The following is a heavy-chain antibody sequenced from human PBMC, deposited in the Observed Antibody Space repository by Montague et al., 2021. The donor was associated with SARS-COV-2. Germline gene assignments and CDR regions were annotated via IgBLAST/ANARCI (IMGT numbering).Heavy chain of an antibody. CDR1: GGSIRSYY. CDR2: IYYTGET. J-gene: IGHJ4*02. Sequence: SETLSLTCSFSGGSIRSYYWSWIRLPPGKALEWLGYIYYTGETTHNPSLKSRVTISVDTSRSQFSLRLTSVTAADTAAYFCARFWSGDVDKWGQGTLVTVSS. CDR3: ARFWSGDVDK. V-gene: IGHV4-59*01. D-gene: IGHD3-3*01.